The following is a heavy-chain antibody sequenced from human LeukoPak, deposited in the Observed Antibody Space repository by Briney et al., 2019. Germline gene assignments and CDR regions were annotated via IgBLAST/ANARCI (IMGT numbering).Heavy chain of an antibody. CDR2: ISGSGGST. CDR1: GFTFSRYG. CDR3: ASRDSSSTTQTYYYYYYYMDV. Sequence: GGSLRLSCAASGFTFSRYGMSWVRQAPGKGLEWVSAISGSGGSTYYADSVKGRFTISRDNSKNTLYLQMNSLRAEDTAVYYCASRDSSSTTQTYYYYYYYMDVWGKGTTVTVSS. D-gene: IGHD6-6*01. V-gene: IGHV3-23*01. J-gene: IGHJ6*03.